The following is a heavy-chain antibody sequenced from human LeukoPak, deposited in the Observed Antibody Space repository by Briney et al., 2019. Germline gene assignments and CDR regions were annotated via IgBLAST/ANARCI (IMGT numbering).Heavy chain of an antibody. CDR3: AISLGGYSGSYPY. Sequence: GASVKVSCKASGYTFTSLFISWVRQAPGQGLEWMGWISAYNGNTNYAQRLQGRVIMTTDTSTTTAYMELRSLRSDDTAVYYCAISLGGYSGSYPYWGQGTLVTVSS. J-gene: IGHJ4*02. CDR1: GYTFTSLF. V-gene: IGHV1-18*01. D-gene: IGHD1-26*01. CDR2: ISAYNGNT.